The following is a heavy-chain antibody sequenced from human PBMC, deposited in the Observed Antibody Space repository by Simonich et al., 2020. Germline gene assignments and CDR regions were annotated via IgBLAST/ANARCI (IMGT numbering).Heavy chain of an antibody. CDR2: IYYSGST. J-gene: IGHJ4*02. Sequence: QLQLQESGPGLVKPSETLSLTCTVSGGSISSSSYYWGWIRQPPGKGREWIGSIYYSGSTYSNPSLKSRVTISVDTSKNQFSLKLSSVTAADTAVYYCARWAYSSSYFDYWGQGTLVTVSS. CDR3: ARWAYSSSYFDY. D-gene: IGHD6-6*01. V-gene: IGHV4-39*01. CDR1: GGSISSSSYY.